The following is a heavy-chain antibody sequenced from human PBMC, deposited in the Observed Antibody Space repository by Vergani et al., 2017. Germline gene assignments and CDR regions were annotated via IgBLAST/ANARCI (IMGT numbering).Heavy chain of an antibody. CDR2: IKQDGSEK. CDR3: ARDSRKDYGGNSEDY. Sequence: EVQLVESGGGLVQPGGSLRLSCAASGFTFSSYWMSWVRQAPGKGLEWVANIKQDGSEKYYVDSVKGRFTISRDNAKNSLYLQMNSLRAEDTAVYYCARDSRKDYGGNSEDYWGQGTLVTVSS. D-gene: IGHD4-23*01. V-gene: IGHV3-7*03. CDR1: GFTFSSYW. J-gene: IGHJ4*02.